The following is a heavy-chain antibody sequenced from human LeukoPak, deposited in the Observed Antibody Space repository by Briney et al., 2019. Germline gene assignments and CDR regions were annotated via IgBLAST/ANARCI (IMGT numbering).Heavy chain of an antibody. CDR2: VYYSGSS. Sequence: PSETLSLTCTVSGGSISRSNYYWGWIRQPPGKGLEWIGTVYYSGSSNYNPSLKSRVTISVDTSKNQFSLKLSSVIAADTAIYYCVTHVDASRGYYFEDWGQGSLVTVSS. D-gene: IGHD5-12*01. V-gene: IGHV4-39*01. CDR1: GGSISRSNYY. CDR3: VTHVDASRGYYFED. J-gene: IGHJ4*02.